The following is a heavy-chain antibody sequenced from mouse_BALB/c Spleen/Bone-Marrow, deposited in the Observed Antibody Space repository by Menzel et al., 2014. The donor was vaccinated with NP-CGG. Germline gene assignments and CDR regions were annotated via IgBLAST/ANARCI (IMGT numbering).Heavy chain of an antibody. CDR2: IDPETGGT. V-gene: IGHV1-15*01. CDR1: GYTFXDYE. Sequence: VQLQESGAELVRPGASVTLSCKASGYTFXDYEMHWVKQTPVHGLEWIGTIDPETGGTAYNQKFKGKATLTADKSSSTAYMGLRSLTSEDSAVYYCTREGYCGSSPAWFPYWGQGTLVTVSA. J-gene: IGHJ3*01. CDR3: TREGYCGSSPAWFPY. D-gene: IGHD1-1*01.